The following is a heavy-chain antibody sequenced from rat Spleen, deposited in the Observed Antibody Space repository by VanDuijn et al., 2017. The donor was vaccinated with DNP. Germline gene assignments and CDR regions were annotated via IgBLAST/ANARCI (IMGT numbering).Heavy chain of an antibody. CDR3: AVQLGVFDF. CDR2: INSAGST. CDR1: GYSITSNFK. V-gene: IGHV3-3*01. J-gene: IGHJ2*01. Sequence: EVQLQESGPGLVKPSQSLSLTCSVTGYSITSNFKWSWIRKFPGNKLEWMGYINSAGSTDYNPSLKSRLSITRDTSKNQFFLQVSSVSSEDSGTYYCAVQLGVFDFWGQGVMVTVSS. D-gene: IGHD5-1*01.